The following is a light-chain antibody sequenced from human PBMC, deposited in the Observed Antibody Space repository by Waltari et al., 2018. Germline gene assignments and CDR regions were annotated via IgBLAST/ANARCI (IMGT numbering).Light chain of an antibody. CDR2: EVR. CDR3: CSEAGSMGV. CDR1: SRDVGSYNL. Sequence: QSALTQPASMSGSPGQSITIPCSGTSRDVGSYNLVSWYPQHPGKAPQLMLFEVRKRPSGVSNRFSCSKSGDTASLTIAGLQAEDDADYYCCSEAGSMGVFGTGTKVTVL. V-gene: IGLV2-23*02. J-gene: IGLJ1*01.